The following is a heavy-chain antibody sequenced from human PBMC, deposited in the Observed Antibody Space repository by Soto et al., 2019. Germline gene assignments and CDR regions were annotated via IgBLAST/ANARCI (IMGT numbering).Heavy chain of an antibody. CDR2: INAANGDT. CDR3: VRRHVSATGIDWFDP. Sequence: ASVKVSCKASGYTFTSYGIHWVRQAPGQRLEWMGWINAANGDTKYSPKFQGRVTITRDTSASTAYMELSSLRSEDMAVYYCVRRHVSATGIDWFDPWGQGTLVTVS. CDR1: GYTFTSYG. J-gene: IGHJ5*02. D-gene: IGHD6-13*01. V-gene: IGHV1-3*01.